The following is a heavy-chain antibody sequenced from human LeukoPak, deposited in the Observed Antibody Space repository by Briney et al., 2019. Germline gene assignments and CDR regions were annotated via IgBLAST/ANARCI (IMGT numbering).Heavy chain of an antibody. V-gene: IGHV1-2*02. CDR1: GYTFTGYY. Sequence: ASVKVSCKASGYTFTGYYMHWARQAPGQGLEWMGWINPNSGGTNYAQKFQGRVTMTRDTSISTAYMELSRLRSDDTAVYYCARMWFGELSGYYYYYMDVWGKGTTVTISS. CDR2: INPNSGGT. D-gene: IGHD3-10*01. J-gene: IGHJ6*03. CDR3: ARMWFGELSGYYYYYMDV.